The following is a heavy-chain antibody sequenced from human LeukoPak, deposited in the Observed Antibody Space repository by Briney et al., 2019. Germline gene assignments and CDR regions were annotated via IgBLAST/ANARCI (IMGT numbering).Heavy chain of an antibody. CDR1: GFTFSSYS. V-gene: IGHV3-21*01. D-gene: IGHD1-26*01. CDR3: ARCHSRGVAASAVDL. CDR2: TSSSSSYI. J-gene: IGHJ5*02. Sequence: GGSLRLSCAASGFTFSSYSMNWVRQAPGKGLEWVSSTSSSSSYIYYADSVKGRFTISRDNAKNSLYLQMNSLRAEDTAVYYCARCHSRGVAASAVDLWGQGTLVTVSS.